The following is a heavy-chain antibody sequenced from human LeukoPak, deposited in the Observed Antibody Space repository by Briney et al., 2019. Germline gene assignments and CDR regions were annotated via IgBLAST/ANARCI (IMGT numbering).Heavy chain of an antibody. CDR3: ARPDAPLGGLSDYYYGMDV. D-gene: IGHD4-23*01. CDR1: GYTFTGYY. V-gene: IGHV1-2*06. CDR2: INPNSGGT. J-gene: IGHJ6*02. Sequence: ASVKVSCKASGYTFTGYYMHWVRQAPGQGLEWMGRINPNSGGTNYAQKLQGRVTMTTDTSTSTAYMELRSLRSDDTAVYYCARPDAPLGGLSDYYYGMDVWGQGTTVTVSS.